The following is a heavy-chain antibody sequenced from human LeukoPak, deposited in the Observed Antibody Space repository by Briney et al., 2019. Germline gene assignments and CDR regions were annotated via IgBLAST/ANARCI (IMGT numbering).Heavy chain of an antibody. Sequence: PSETLSLTCAVYGGSFSGYYWSWIRQPPGKGLEWIGEINHSGSTNYNPSLKSRVTISVDKSKNQFSLKLSSVTAADTAVYYCARSPSYSSGWYGYYYGMDVWGQGTTVTVSS. CDR2: INHSGST. V-gene: IGHV4-34*01. CDR3: ARSPSYSSGWYGYYYGMDV. CDR1: GGSFSGYY. D-gene: IGHD6-19*01. J-gene: IGHJ6*02.